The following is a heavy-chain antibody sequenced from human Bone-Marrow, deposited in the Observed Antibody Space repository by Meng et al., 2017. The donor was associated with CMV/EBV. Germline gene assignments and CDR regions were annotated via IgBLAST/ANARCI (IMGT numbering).Heavy chain of an antibody. Sequence: GESLKISCAASGFTFSSYGMHWVRQAPGKGLEWVSSISSSSSYIYYADSVKGRFTISRDNAKNSLYLQMNSLRAEDTAVYYCARDFSYGMDVWGQGTTVTVSS. V-gene: IGHV3-21*01. D-gene: IGHD3-3*01. CDR1: GFTFSSYG. J-gene: IGHJ6*02. CDR2: ISSSSSYI. CDR3: ARDFSYGMDV.